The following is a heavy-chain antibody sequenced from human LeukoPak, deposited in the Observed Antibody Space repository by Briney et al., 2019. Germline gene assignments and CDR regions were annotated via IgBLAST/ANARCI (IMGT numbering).Heavy chain of an antibody. V-gene: IGHV4-4*02. CDR2: IYHSGGT. CDR3: ARAPEGYCSGGSCYSGLSAFDI. D-gene: IGHD2-15*01. Sequence: SETLSLTCAVSGGSISSSNWWSWGRPPPGEGLEWVGGIYHSGGTNYNPSLKSRVTISVDKSKNQFSLKLSSVTAADTAVYYCARAPEGYCSGGSCYSGLSAFDIWGQGTMVTVSS. CDR1: GGSISSSNW. J-gene: IGHJ3*02.